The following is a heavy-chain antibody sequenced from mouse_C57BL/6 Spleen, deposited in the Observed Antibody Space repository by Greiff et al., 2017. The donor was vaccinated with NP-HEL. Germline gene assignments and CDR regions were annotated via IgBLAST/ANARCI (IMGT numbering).Heavy chain of an antibody. Sequence: QVQLQQPGAELVKPGASVKMSCKASGYTFTSYWITWVKQRPGQGLEWIGDIYPGSGGTNYIEKFKSKATLTVDTSSSTAYMQLSSLTSEDSAVYYCARGKFITTVVAPGYWGQGTTLTVSS. CDR2: IYPGSGGT. CDR1: GYTFTSYW. D-gene: IGHD1-1*01. J-gene: IGHJ2*01. CDR3: ARGKFITTVVAPGY. V-gene: IGHV1-55*01.